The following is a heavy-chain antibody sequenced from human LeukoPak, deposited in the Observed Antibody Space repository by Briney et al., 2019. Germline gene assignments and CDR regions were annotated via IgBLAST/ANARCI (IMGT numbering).Heavy chain of an antibody. V-gene: IGHV4-39*07. CDR3: ARDAPSATGELDY. CDR2: IYYSGST. Sequence: SETLSLTCTVSGGSISSSSYYWGWIRQPPGKGLEWIGSIYYSGSTYYNPSLKSRVTISVDTSKNQFSLKLSSVTAADTAVYYCARDAPSATGELDYWGQGTLVTVPS. J-gene: IGHJ4*02. D-gene: IGHD7-27*01. CDR1: GGSISSSSYY.